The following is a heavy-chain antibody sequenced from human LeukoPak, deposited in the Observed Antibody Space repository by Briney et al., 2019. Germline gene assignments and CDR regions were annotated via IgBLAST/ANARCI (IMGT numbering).Heavy chain of an antibody. D-gene: IGHD2-2*01. V-gene: IGHV3-48*03. Sequence: PGGSLRLSCAASGFTFSSYEMNWVRQAPGKGLEWVSYISSSGSTIYYADSVKGRFTISRDNAKNSLYLQMNSLRAEDTAVYYCAKLPHCSSTSCYYFDYWGQGTLVTVSS. J-gene: IGHJ4*02. CDR2: ISSSGSTI. CDR1: GFTFSSYE. CDR3: AKLPHCSSTSCYYFDY.